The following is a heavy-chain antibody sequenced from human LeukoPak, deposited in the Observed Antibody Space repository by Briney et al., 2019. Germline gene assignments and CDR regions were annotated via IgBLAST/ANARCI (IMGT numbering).Heavy chain of an antibody. CDR1: GYTFTNYG. J-gene: IGHJ4*02. Sequence: ASLKVSCKASGYTFTNYGISLVRQAPRQGLAWMGWISAYNGNTNYAQKLQGRVTMTTDTSTSTAYMELRSLRSDDTAVYYCARDPHTYYDFWSGYYDYWGQGTLVTVSS. V-gene: IGHV1-18*01. D-gene: IGHD3-3*01. CDR2: ISAYNGNT. CDR3: ARDPHTYYDFWSGYYDY.